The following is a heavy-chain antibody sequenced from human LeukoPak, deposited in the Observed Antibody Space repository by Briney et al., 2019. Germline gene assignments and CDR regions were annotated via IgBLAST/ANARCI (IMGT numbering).Heavy chain of an antibody. V-gene: IGHV4-38-2*02. CDR3: AREVDGLSRHFDY. CDR1: GYSISSGYY. D-gene: IGHD6-19*01. Sequence: SETLSLTCAVSGYSISSGYYWGWIRQPPGKGLEWIGSIYHSGRTNYSPSLKSRVTILVDTSKKQFSLKLSSVTATDTAVYYCAREVDGLSRHFDYWGQGTLVTVSS. CDR2: IYHSGRT. J-gene: IGHJ4*02.